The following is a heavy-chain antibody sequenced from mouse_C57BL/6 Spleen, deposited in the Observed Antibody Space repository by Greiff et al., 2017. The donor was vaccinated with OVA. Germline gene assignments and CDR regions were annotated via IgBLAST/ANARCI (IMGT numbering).Heavy chain of an antibody. CDR2: INPNNGGT. CDR1: GYTFTDYY. D-gene: IGHD1-1*01. J-gene: IGHJ4*01. CDR3: ASWDYYGSSPHYYAMDY. V-gene: IGHV1-26*01. Sequence: EVQLQQSGPELVKPGASVKISCKASGYTFTDYYMNWVKQSHGKSLEWIGDINPNNGGTSYNQKFKGKATLTVDKSSSTAYMELRSLTSEDSAVYYCASWDYYGSSPHYYAMDYWGQGTSVTVSS.